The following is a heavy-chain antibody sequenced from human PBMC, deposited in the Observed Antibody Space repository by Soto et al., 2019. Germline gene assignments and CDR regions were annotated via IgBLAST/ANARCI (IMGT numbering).Heavy chain of an antibody. Sequence: QVQLQESGPGLVKPSQTLTLTCTVSGGSISSGGYYWSWIRQHPGKGLEWIGYIYYSGSTYYNPSLKSRATISVDSSKNQFSLKLSSVTAADTAVYYCAGDPDYGDYRDAFDIWGQGTMVTVSS. CDR1: GGSISSGGYY. CDR3: AGDPDYGDYRDAFDI. J-gene: IGHJ3*02. CDR2: IYYSGST. V-gene: IGHV4-31*03. D-gene: IGHD4-17*01.